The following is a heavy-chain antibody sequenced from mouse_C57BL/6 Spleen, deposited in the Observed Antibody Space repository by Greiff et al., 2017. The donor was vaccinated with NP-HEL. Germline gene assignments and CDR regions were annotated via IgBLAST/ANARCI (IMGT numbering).Heavy chain of an antibody. J-gene: IGHJ1*03. Sequence: EVQLQQSGPELVKPGASVKISCKASGYTFTDYYMNWVKQSHGKSLEWIGDINPNNGGTSYNQKFKGKATLTVDKSSSTAYMELRSLTSEDSAVDYCASGGYSYGSSPSYWYFDVRGTGATVTVSS. CDR1: GYTFTDYY. CDR2: INPNNGGT. D-gene: IGHD1-1*01. CDR3: ASGGYSYGSSPSYWYFDV. V-gene: IGHV1-26*01.